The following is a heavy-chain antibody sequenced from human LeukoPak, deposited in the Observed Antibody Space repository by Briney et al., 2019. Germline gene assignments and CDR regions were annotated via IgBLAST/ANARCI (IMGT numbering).Heavy chain of an antibody. CDR3: AKDSRVFAY. D-gene: IGHD3-16*01. Sequence: GGSLRLSCAASGFTFSSYAMSWVRQAPGKGLEWVSGISGSGGSTYYADSVKGRLTISRDNFKNTVYLQMNSLRAEDTAVYYCAKDSRVFAYWGQGTMVTVSS. V-gene: IGHV3-23*01. CDR2: ISGSGGST. J-gene: IGHJ3*01. CDR1: GFTFSSYA.